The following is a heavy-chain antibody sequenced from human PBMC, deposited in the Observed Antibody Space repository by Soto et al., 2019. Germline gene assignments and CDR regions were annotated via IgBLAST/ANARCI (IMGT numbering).Heavy chain of an antibody. D-gene: IGHD3-10*01. CDR3: ARDSGTYYWYFDL. CDR2: IYTGGST. Sequence: GGSLRLSCAASGFTVSRNYVSWVRQAPGKGLEWVSVIYTGGSTHFADSVKGRFSGSRDNSKNTVYLQMNSLRAEDTAVYYCARDSGTYYWYFDLWGRSTLVTVSS. J-gene: IGHJ2*01. CDR1: GFTVSRNY. V-gene: IGHV3-66*01.